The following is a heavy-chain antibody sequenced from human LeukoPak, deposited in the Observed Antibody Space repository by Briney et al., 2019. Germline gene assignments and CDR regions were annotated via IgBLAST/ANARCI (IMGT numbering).Heavy chain of an antibody. J-gene: IGHJ4*02. V-gene: IGHV1-8*03. CDR1: GYTFTSYD. CDR2: MNPNSGNT. Sequence: ASVKVSCKASGYTFTSYDINWVRQATGQGLEWMGWMNPNSGNTGYAQKFQGRVTITRNTSISTAYMELSSLRSEDTAVYYCARGIAAAGTWDYFDYWGQGTLVTVSS. CDR3: ARGIAAAGTWDYFDY. D-gene: IGHD6-13*01.